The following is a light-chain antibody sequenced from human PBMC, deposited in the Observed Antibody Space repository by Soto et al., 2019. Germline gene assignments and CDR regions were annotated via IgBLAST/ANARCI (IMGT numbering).Light chain of an antibody. V-gene: IGLV1-40*01. CDR2: GNS. J-gene: IGLJ2*01. CDR1: SSNIGAGYD. CDR3: QSYDSSLSALVV. Sequence: SVLTQPPSVSGAPGQRVTISCTGSSSNIGAGYDVYWYQQLPGTAPKLLIYGNSNRPSGVPDRFSGSNSGTSASLAITGLRAEDEADYYCQSYDSSLSALVVFGGGTKLTVL.